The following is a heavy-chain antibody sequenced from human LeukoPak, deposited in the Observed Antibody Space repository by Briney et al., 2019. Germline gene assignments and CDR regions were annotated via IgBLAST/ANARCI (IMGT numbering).Heavy chain of an antibody. J-gene: IGHJ4*02. D-gene: IGHD2-15*01. CDR2: INSDGSST. V-gene: IGHV3-74*01. Sequence: QPGGSLRLSCAASGFTFSSYWMHWVRQAPGKGLVWVSRINSDGSSTSYADSVKGRFTISRDNAKNTLYLQMNSLRAEDTAVYYCAGRYCSGGSCYYFDYWGQGTLVTVSS. CDR3: AGRYCSGGSCYYFDY. CDR1: GFTFSSYW.